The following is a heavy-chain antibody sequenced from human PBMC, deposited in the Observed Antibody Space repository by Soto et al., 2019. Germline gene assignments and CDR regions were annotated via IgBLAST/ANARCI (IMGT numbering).Heavy chain of an antibody. CDR1: GFSLSTSGVG. V-gene: IGHV2-5*01. Sequence: QITLKESGPTLVKPTQTLTLTCTFSGFSLSTSGVGVGWIRQPPGKALEWLALIYWYDDKRYSPSLKSMLTITKDTSKNQVVLTLTNMDPVDTATYYCAHSGYGDYYEGYYFDYWGQGTLVTVSS. CDR2: IYWYDDK. D-gene: IGHD4-17*01. J-gene: IGHJ4*02. CDR3: AHSGYGDYYEGYYFDY.